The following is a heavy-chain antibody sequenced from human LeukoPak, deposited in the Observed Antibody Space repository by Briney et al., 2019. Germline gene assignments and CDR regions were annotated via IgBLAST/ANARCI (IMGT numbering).Heavy chain of an antibody. J-gene: IGHJ5*02. CDR2: IYYSGST. Sequence: SETLSLTCTVSGGSISSYYWSWIRQPPGEGLEWIGYIYYSGSTNYNPSLKSRVTISVDTSKNQFSLKLSSVTAADTAVYYCARGENSIDPWGQGTLVTVSS. CDR3: ARGENSIDP. V-gene: IGHV4-59*01. CDR1: GGSISSYY.